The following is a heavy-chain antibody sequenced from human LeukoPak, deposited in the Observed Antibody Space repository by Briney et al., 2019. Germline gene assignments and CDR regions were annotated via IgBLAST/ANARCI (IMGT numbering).Heavy chain of an antibody. CDR3: ARVGVGDYFDF. V-gene: IGHV3-53*01. J-gene: IGHJ4*02. CDR2: IYSGGST. Sequence: GGSLRLSCAASGFTVSSNYMSWVRQPPGKGLEWVFVIYSGGSTHYADSVKGRFTISRDNSKNKLYLQMNSLRAEDTAVYYCARVGVGDYFDFWGQGTLVTVSS. CDR1: GFTVSSNY. D-gene: IGHD3-10*01.